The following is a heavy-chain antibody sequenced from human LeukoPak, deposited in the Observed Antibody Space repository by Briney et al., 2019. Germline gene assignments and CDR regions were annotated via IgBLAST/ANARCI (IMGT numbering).Heavy chain of an antibody. Sequence: GGSLRLSCAASGFTFSHYSMNWVRQAPGKGLQWVSYISTSSSTIYYADSVKGRFTISRDNAKNSLYLQMNGLRAEDTAVYYCAREYYGDPDYWGQGTLVTVSS. J-gene: IGHJ4*02. CDR2: ISTSSSTI. CDR1: GFTFSHYS. CDR3: AREYYGDPDY. V-gene: IGHV3-48*01. D-gene: IGHD4-17*01.